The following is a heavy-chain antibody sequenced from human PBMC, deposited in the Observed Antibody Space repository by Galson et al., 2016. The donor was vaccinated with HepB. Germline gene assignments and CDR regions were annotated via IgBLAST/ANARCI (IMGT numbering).Heavy chain of an antibody. CDR3: ARVRPRRKGIIATRREPLDV. V-gene: IGHV3-53*01. D-gene: IGHD6-6*01. CDR2: IYSGNNA. Sequence: SLRLSCAVSGFSVRQNYMTWVRQAPGKGLEWLSVIYSGNNAYYADSVKGRFTISRDNFRNTLHLQINSLRAEDTAVYYCARVRPRRKGIIATRREPLDVWAKGTSVTVSS. J-gene: IGHJ6*04. CDR1: GFSVRQNY.